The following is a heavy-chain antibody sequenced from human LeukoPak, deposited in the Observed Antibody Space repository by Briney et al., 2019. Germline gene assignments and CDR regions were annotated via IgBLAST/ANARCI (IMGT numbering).Heavy chain of an antibody. V-gene: IGHV1-2*02. J-gene: IGHJ4*02. CDR1: GYTFTDSY. D-gene: IGHD3-10*01. CDR3: ARDGRLTIFVRGIITEGSPPKN. CDR2: INPKTGGT. Sequence: ASVKVSCKASGYTFTDSYMHWVRQAPGQGLEWMGWINPKTGGTNYAQRFQGRVAMTRDTSIRTAYMELNSLRSDDTAVYYCARDGRLTIFVRGIITEGSPPKNWGQGTLVAVSS.